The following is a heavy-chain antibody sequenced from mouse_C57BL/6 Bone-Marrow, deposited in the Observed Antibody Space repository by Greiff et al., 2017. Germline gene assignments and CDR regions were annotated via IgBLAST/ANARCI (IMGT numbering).Heavy chain of an antibody. Sequence: QVQLQQSGAELVKPGASVKISCKASGYAFSSYWMNWVKQRPGKGLEWIGQIYPGDGDTNYNGKFKGKATLTADKSSSTAYMQLSSLTSEDSAVYFCARGDYYGSSPVSWGECATLTVSS. CDR1: GYAFSSYW. CDR2: IYPGDGDT. D-gene: IGHD1-1*01. CDR3: ARGDYYGSSPVS. V-gene: IGHV1-80*01. J-gene: IGHJ2*01.